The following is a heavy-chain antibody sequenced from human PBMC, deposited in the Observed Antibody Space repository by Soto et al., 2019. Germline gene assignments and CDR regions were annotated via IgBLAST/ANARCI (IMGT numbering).Heavy chain of an antibody. CDR1: GFSFRDHS. CDR3: ARLPKGSVVTG. V-gene: IGHV3-48*02. D-gene: IGHD2-21*02. J-gene: IGHJ4*02. Sequence: VQLMESGGGLVYPGASLRLSCETSGFSFRDHSMNWVRQAPGKGLQWVSYISSTGDDIHYADSVKGRFTVSRDNAKNALVLQMNSLRDDDSAIYYCARLPKGSVVTGWGQGTLVTVSS. CDR2: ISSTGDDI.